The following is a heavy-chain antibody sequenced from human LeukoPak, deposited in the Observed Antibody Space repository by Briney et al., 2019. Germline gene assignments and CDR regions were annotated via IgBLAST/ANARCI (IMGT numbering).Heavy chain of an antibody. CDR2: ITSSGTYT. J-gene: IGHJ4*02. V-gene: IGHV3-21*01. CDR3: ARDEDGDYFDY. CDR1: GFTFSNYN. D-gene: IGHD4-17*01. Sequence: GGSLRLSCADSGFTFSNYNMNWVRQAPGKAMEWVSSITSSGTYTFYADSVKGRFTISRDNAKNSLYLQMNSLRAEDTAVYYCARDEDGDYFDYWGQGTLVTVSS.